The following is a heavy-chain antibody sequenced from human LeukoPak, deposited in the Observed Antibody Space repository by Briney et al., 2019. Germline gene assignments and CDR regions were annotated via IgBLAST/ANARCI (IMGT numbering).Heavy chain of an antibody. CDR2: IDHSGST. Sequence: SETLSLTCAVYGGSFSGYYWNWIRQPPGKGLEWIGEIDHSGSTSYNPSLKSRVTISVDTSKSQFSLRLTSVTAADTAVYYCARFPRWFDPWGQGTLVTVSS. CDR1: GGSFSGYY. J-gene: IGHJ5*02. CDR3: ARFPRWFDP. V-gene: IGHV4-34*01.